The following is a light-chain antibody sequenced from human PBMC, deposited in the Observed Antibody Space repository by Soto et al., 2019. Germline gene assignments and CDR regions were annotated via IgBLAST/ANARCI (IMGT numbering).Light chain of an antibody. V-gene: IGKV3-11*01. Sequence: EIVLTQSPATLSLSPGERATLSCRASQTISSNYLAWYQQKPGQAPRLLIYDTSDRATGIPARFSGSGSGTDFTLTISSLEPEDFAVYYCQHRSIWPPTWTFGQGTKVDIK. J-gene: IGKJ1*01. CDR2: DTS. CDR3: QHRSIWPPTWT. CDR1: QTISSNY.